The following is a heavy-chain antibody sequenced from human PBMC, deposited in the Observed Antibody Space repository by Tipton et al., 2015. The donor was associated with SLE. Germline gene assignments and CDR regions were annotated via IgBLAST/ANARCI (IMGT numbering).Heavy chain of an antibody. J-gene: IGHJ5*02. V-gene: IGHV4-59*12. Sequence: TLSLTCTVSGGSISSYYWSWIRQPPGKGLEWIGYIYYSGSTNYNPSLKSRVTISVDTSKNQFSLKLSSVTAADTAVYYCARFAQGNWFDPWGQGTLVTVSS. CDR1: GGSISSYY. CDR3: ARFAQGNWFDP. CDR2: IYYSGST.